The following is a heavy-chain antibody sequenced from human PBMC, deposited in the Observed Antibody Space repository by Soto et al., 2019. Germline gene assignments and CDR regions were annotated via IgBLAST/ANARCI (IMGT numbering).Heavy chain of an antibody. J-gene: IGHJ6*02. Sequence: PSQTLSLTCAISGDSVSSNSAAWNWIRQSPSRGLEWLGRTYYRSKWYNDYAVSVKSRITINPDTSKNQFSLKLSSVTAADTAVYYCARVDRQWLDHYYYGMDVWGQGTTVTVSS. CDR1: GDSVSSNSAA. V-gene: IGHV6-1*01. D-gene: IGHD6-19*01. CDR2: TYYRSKWYN. CDR3: ARVDRQWLDHYYYGMDV.